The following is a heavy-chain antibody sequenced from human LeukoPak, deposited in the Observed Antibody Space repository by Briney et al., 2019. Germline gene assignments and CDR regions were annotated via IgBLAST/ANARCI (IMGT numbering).Heavy chain of an antibody. Sequence: GGSLRLSCAVSGFTFNTYGMHWVRQAPGKGLEWVAVISYDGNNENYADSVKGRFTISRDNSKNTLFFQLSSLRAEDTAVYYCVRSSGIEKGEYCSGGSCYLDRWGQGTLVTVSS. V-gene: IGHV3-30*03. CDR2: ISYDGNNE. CDR1: GFTFNTYG. J-gene: IGHJ4*02. D-gene: IGHD2-15*01. CDR3: VRSSGIEKGEYCSGGSCYLDR.